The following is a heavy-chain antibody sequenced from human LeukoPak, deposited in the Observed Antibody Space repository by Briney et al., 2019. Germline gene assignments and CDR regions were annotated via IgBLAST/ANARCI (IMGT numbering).Heavy chain of an antibody. V-gene: IGHV1-69*05. CDR3: GSSGSVNWFDP. CDR1: GYTFSGYY. J-gene: IGHJ5*02. Sequence: ASVKVSCKASGYTFSGYYIHWVRQAPGQGLEWMGGIIPIFGTANYAQKFQGRVTITTDESTSTVYMELSSLRSEDTAVYYCGSSGSVNWFDPWGQGTLVTVSS. D-gene: IGHD3-10*01. CDR2: IIPIFGTA.